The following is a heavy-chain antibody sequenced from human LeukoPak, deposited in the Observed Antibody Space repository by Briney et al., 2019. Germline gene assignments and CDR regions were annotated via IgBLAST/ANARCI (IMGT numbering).Heavy chain of an antibody. CDR3: ARAEYYFDY. CDR2: IHYTGST. V-gene: IGHV4-59*11. Sequence: SETLSLTCIVSGGSISGHFWSWIRRPPGKGLEWIGYIHYTGSTKYNPSLKSRLTISVDTSKNQFSLKLSSVTAADTAVYYCARAEYYFDYWGQGTLVTVSS. J-gene: IGHJ4*02. D-gene: IGHD3-10*01. CDR1: GGSISGHF.